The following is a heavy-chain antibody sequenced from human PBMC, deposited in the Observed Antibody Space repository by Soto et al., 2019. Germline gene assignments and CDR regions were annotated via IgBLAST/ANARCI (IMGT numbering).Heavy chain of an antibody. CDR2: IIPILGIA. Sequence: QVQLVQSGAEVKKPGPSVKVSCKASGGTFSSYTISWVRQAPGQGLEWMGRIIPILGIANYAQKFQGRVTITADKSTSTAYMELSSLRSEDTAVYYCARGDNWNDGVNYWGQGTLVTVSS. D-gene: IGHD1-20*01. V-gene: IGHV1-69*02. J-gene: IGHJ4*02. CDR1: GGTFSSYT. CDR3: ARGDNWNDGVNY.